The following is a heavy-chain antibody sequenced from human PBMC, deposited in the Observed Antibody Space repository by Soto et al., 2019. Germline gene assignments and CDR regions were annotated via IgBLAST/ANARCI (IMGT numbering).Heavy chain of an antibody. J-gene: IGHJ6*03. V-gene: IGHV3-49*03. D-gene: IGHD5-12*01. Sequence: GGSLRLSCTASGFTFGDYAMSWIRQAPGKGLEWVGFSRSKAYSGTTEYDASVKGRFTISRDDSKTIAYLNMNTLNTEDTAVYYCTRDNDVVATYYHYYYMDVWGKGTAVTVSS. CDR2: SRSKAYSGTT. CDR3: TRDNDVVATYYHYYYMDV. CDR1: GFTFGDYA.